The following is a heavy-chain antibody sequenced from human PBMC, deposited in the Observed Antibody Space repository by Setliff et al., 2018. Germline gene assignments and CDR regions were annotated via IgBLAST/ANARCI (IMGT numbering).Heavy chain of an antibody. CDR1: GYLLTSYG. CDR3: AISTLSICSGGSCPNAFDV. J-gene: IGHJ3*01. V-gene: IGHV1-18*01. D-gene: IGHD2-15*01. CDR2: ISSYNDVT. Sequence: ASVKVSCKTSGYLLTSYGISWVRQAPGQGLEWVGWISSYNDVTSYAQRFQGRVTLTTDTSTSAAYMELRTLRSDDTAVYYCAISTLSICSGGSCPNAFDVWGQGTMVTVSS.